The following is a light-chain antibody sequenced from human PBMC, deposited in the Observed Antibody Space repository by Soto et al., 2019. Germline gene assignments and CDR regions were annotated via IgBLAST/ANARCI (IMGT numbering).Light chain of an antibody. Sequence: QSALTQPASVSGSPGQSITISCTGTSSDIGVYDFVSWYRQHPGRAPKLLIYDVTNRPSGISDRFSGSKSGNTASLTISGLQPEDEADYYCSSYTTSTTRVFGGGTKLTVL. J-gene: IGLJ3*02. CDR1: SSDIGVYDF. V-gene: IGLV2-14*01. CDR3: SSYTTSTTRV. CDR2: DVT.